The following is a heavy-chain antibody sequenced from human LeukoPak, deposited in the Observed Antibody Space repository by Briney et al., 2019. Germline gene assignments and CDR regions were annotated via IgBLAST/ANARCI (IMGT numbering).Heavy chain of an antibody. CDR2: IISDGSST. V-gene: IGHV3-74*01. Sequence: GGSLRLSCAASGFTFSHYWMHWVRQTPGKGLVWVSRIISDGSSTSYADSVEGRFTISRDNAENTLYLQMNSLRAEDTAVYYCARDGPLPDYWGPGTLVTVSS. CDR1: GFTFSHYW. J-gene: IGHJ4*02. CDR3: ARDGPLPDY.